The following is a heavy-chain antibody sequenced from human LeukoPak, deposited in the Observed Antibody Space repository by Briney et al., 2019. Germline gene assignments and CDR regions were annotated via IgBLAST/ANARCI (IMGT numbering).Heavy chain of an antibody. CDR1: GFIFSSYE. CDR3: ARRRGVRGTDDYYGMDV. D-gene: IGHD2-8*01. CDR2: ISSSGSTT. V-gene: IGHV3-48*03. J-gene: IGHJ6*02. Sequence: GGSLRLSCAVSGFIFSSYEMNWVRQTPGQGLERVSFISSSGSTTHYADSVKGRFTISRDNARKSLYLQMNSLRPEDTAVYLCARRRGVRGTDDYYGMDVWGQGTTVTVSS.